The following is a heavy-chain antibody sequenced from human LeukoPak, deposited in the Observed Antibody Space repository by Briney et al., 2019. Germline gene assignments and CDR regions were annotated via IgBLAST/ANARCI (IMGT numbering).Heavy chain of an antibody. CDR1: GFTFSIYS. J-gene: IGHJ4*02. Sequence: PGGSLRLSCAASGFTFSIYSMNWVRQAPGKGLEWVSYISSSSSTIYYADSVRGRFTISRDNVENSLYLQMDRLTAEDTAVYYCARDAAYKKFDYWGQGTVVTVSS. CDR3: ARDAAYKKFDY. CDR2: ISSSSSTI. D-gene: IGHD2-21*01. V-gene: IGHV3-48*04.